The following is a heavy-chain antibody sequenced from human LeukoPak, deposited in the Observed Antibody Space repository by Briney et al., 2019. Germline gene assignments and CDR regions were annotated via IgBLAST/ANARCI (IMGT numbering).Heavy chain of an antibody. CDR2: ITSGSSYI. Sequence: GGSLRLSCAASGFTFSSYNMNWVRQAPGKGLEWVSSITSGSSYIYYADSVKGRFTISRDNAKNSLYLQMNSLRAEDTAVYYCARQASSGSYPVLPHLMRKYYFDYWGQGTLVTVSS. CDR3: ARQASSGSYPVLPHLMRKYYFDY. D-gene: IGHD1-26*01. CDR1: GFTFSSYN. V-gene: IGHV3-21*01. J-gene: IGHJ4*02.